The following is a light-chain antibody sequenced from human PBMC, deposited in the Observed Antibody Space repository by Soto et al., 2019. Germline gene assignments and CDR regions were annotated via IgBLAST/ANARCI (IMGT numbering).Light chain of an antibody. V-gene: IGKV4-1*01. J-gene: IGKJ4*01. CDR2: WAS. CDR3: QQYYNTPLT. CDR1: QNLVYGSNNDSY. Sequence: DIVMTQSPDSLAVSLGERATINCKSSQNLVYGSNNDSYLAWYQQRRGHCPKQLFYWASTRESGVPDRFSGSGSGTDFSLTISNLQAEDVAIYYCQQYYNTPLTFGGGTKVEIK.